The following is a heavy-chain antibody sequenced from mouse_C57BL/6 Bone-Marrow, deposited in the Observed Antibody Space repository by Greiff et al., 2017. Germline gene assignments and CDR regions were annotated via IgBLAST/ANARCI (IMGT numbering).Heavy chain of an antibody. CDR1: GFTFSSYA. CDR2: LSSGGDYI. CDR3: TRVYYYGSSYYFDY. J-gene: IGHJ2*01. Sequence: EVQVVESGEGLVKPGGSLKLSCAASGFTFSSYAMSWVRQTPEQRLEWVAYLSSGGDYIYYAATVKGRFTISRDNARNTLYLQMSSLKSEDTAMYYCTRVYYYGSSYYFDYWGQGTTLTVSS. V-gene: IGHV5-9-1*02. D-gene: IGHD1-1*01.